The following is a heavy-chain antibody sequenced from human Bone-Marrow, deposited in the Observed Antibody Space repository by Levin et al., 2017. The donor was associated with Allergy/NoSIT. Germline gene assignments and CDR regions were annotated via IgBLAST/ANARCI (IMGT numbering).Heavy chain of an antibody. CDR3: SRSCGGLATTRCDYYGMDV. Sequence: GGSLRLSCTTSGFTFGDNAIIWFRQAPGKGLEWVSFIRGKAFGGTREYAASVKGRFTISRDESKSAAYLQMNSLKTGDTAVYFCSRSCGGLATTRCDYYGMDVWGQGTTVTVSS. D-gene: IGHD5-12*01. CDR2: IRGKAFGGTR. CDR1: GFTFGDNA. J-gene: IGHJ6*02. V-gene: IGHV3-49*03.